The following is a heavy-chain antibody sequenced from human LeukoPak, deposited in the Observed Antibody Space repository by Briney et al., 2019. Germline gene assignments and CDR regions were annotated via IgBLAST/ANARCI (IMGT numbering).Heavy chain of an antibody. CDR3: ARVPRVGSGSFPTYFDC. CDR2: ISYSGRT. D-gene: IGHD1-26*01. V-gene: IGHV4-39*07. CDR1: GGSISSSSYY. J-gene: IGHJ4*02. Sequence: PSETLSLTCTVSGGSISSSSYYWGWIRQPTGKGLEWIGSISYSGRTYYNPSLKSRVTTSVDTSKNQFSLKLSSVTAADTAVFYCARVPRVGSGSFPTYFDCWGQGTLVTVSS.